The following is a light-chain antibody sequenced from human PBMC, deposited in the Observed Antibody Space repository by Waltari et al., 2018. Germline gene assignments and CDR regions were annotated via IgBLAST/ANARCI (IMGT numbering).Light chain of an antibody. V-gene: IGLV3-19*01. CDR3: NSRDTTNDPHIL. CDR2: VNT. CDR1: SLRNYY. J-gene: IGLJ3*02. Sequence: SSELTQDPAVSVALGQTVRITCQGDSLRNYYASWYQQKPGQAPILVVYVNTNRPSGIPDRFSGSHSGNTASLIITGAQAEDEADYYCNSRDTTNDPHILFGGGTKLTVL.